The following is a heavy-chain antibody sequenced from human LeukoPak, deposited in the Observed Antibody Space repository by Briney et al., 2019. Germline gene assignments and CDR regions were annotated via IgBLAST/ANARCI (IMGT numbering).Heavy chain of an antibody. Sequence: GGSLRLSCEVSGFTFDDYAMHWVRQAPGKGLEWVSGISWNSDNIGYADSVKGRFTISRDNAKNSLYLQMNSLRGEDTAVYYCARDLLGYNYHYMDVWGKGTTVTVSS. CDR2: ISWNSDNI. J-gene: IGHJ6*03. CDR3: ARDLLGYNYHYMDV. CDR1: GFTFDDYA. V-gene: IGHV3-9*01. D-gene: IGHD3-16*02.